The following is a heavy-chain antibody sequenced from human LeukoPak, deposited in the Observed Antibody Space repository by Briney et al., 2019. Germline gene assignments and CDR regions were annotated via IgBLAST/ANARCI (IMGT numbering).Heavy chain of an antibody. Sequence: SQTLSLTCTVSGGSISSGSYYWSWIRQPAGKGLEWIGRIYTSGSTNYNPSLKSRVTMSVDTSKNQFSLKLSSVTAADTAVYYCARDGTITDYYYYYMDVWGKGTTVTVSS. J-gene: IGHJ6*03. V-gene: IGHV4-61*02. CDR2: IYTSGST. D-gene: IGHD1-26*01. CDR3: ARDGTITDYYYYYMDV. CDR1: GGSISSGSYY.